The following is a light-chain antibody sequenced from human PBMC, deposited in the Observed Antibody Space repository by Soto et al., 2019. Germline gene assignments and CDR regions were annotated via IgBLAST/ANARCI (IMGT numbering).Light chain of an antibody. V-gene: IGLV2-14*01. Sequence: QSVLTQPASVSGSLGQSITISCTGTSSDVGAYNYVSWYQQQPGKAPKLMISEVSNRPSGVSNRFSGSKSGNTASLTISGLQAEDEADYYCSSYTSSSTLYVFGTGTKVTVL. J-gene: IGLJ1*01. CDR3: SSYTSSSTLYV. CDR1: SSDVGAYNY. CDR2: EVS.